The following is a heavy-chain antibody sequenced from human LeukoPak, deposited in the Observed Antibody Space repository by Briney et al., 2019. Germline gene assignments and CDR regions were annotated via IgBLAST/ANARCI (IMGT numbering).Heavy chain of an antibody. CDR2: INPNSGGT. V-gene: IGHV1-2*02. Sequence: GASVKVSCKASGYTFTGYYMHWVRQAPGQGLEWMGWINPNSGGTNYEQKFQGRVTMTRDTSISTAYMELSRLRSDDTAVYYCASGYHYNESSGCETFGGRFVLWGQGPLVTVS. CDR1: GYTFTGYY. CDR3: ASGYHYNESSGCETFGGRFVL. J-gene: IGHJ1*01. D-gene: IGHD3-22*01.